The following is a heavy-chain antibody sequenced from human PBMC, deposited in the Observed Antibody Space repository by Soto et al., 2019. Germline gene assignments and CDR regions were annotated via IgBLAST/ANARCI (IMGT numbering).Heavy chain of an antibody. D-gene: IGHD2-15*01. V-gene: IGHV1-2*02. J-gene: IGHJ6*02. CDR2: IIPIFGT. CDR1: GGTFSSYA. CDR3: ARGLDCSGGNCYTRVYYGMDV. Sequence: GASVKVSGKASGGTFSSYAISWVRQAPGQGLEWMGGIIPIFGTDYAQKFQGRVTMTRDTSITTAYMDLSRLRSDDTAVYYCARGLDCSGGNCYTRVYYGMDVWGQGTTVTVSS.